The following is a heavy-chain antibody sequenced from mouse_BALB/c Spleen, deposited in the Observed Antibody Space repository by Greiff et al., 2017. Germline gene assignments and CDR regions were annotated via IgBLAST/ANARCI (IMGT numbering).Heavy chain of an antibody. V-gene: IGHV3-8*02. CDR1: GDSITSGY. CDR2: ISHSGST. J-gene: IGHJ1*01. D-gene: IGHD2-12*01. CDR3: ARYVTRDWYFDV. Sequence: EVQLQESGPSLVKPSQTLSLTCSVTGDSITSGYWNWVRKFPGNKLEYMGYISHSGSTYYNPSLKSRISITRDTSKNQYYLQLISVTTEDTATYYCARYVTRDWYFDVWGAGTTVTVSS.